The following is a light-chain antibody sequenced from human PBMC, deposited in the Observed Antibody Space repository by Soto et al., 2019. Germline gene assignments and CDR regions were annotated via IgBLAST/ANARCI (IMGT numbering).Light chain of an antibody. V-gene: IGKV3-15*01. J-gene: IGKJ4*01. Sequence: EIVMTQSPATLSVTTGESATLSCRASQSVSSSLAWYQQKPGQAPRLLIYAVSTRATGIPARFSGSGSATEFTLTISSLQSEDFAVYYCQQYNNWPLTFGGGTKVEIK. CDR2: AVS. CDR3: QQYNNWPLT. CDR1: QSVSSS.